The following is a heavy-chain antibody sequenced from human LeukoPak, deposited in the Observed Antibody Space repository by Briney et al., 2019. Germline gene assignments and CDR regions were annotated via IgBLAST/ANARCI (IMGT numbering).Heavy chain of an antibody. J-gene: IGHJ3*02. V-gene: IGHV1-46*01. CDR1: GYTFTSYY. Sequence: ASVKVSCKASGYTFTSYYMHWVRQAPGQGLEWMGIINPSGGSTSYAQKFQGRVTMTRDTSTSTVYMELSSLRSEDTALYYCAKDGMGLNPLYAFDIWGQGTMVTVSS. CDR3: AKDGMGLNPLYAFDI. D-gene: IGHD1-1*01. CDR2: INPSGGST.